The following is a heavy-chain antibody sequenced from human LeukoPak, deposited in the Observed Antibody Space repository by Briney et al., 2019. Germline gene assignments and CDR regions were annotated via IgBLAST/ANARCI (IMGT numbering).Heavy chain of an antibody. D-gene: IGHD1-26*01. CDR3: ARWGVGDY. CDR1: GFTFRSNG. CDR2: ISGSGGST. Sequence: GGSLRLSCAASGFTFRSNGMSWVRQAPGKGLGWVSAISGSGGSTYYADSVKGRFTISRDNAKNSLYLQMNSLRAEDTAVYYCARWGVGDYWGQGTLVTVSS. V-gene: IGHV3-23*01. J-gene: IGHJ4*02.